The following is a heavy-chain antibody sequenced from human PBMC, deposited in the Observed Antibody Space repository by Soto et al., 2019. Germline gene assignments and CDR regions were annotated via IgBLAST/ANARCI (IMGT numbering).Heavy chain of an antibody. CDR2: IYPGDSDT. Sequence: PGESLKISCKGSGYSFTSYWIGWVRQMPGKGLEWMGIIYPGDSDTRYSPSFQGQVTISADKSISTAYLQWSSLKASDTAMYYCASSKVAAAGTGYYYYGMDVWGQGTTVTVSS. D-gene: IGHD6-13*01. V-gene: IGHV5-51*01. J-gene: IGHJ6*02. CDR1: GYSFTSYW. CDR3: ASSKVAAAGTGYYYYGMDV.